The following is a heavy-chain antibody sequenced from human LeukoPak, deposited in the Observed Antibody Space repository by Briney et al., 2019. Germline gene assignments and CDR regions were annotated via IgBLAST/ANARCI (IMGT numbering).Heavy chain of an antibody. J-gene: IGHJ4*02. D-gene: IGHD1-26*01. CDR3: ARQKQSHGNFDY. CDR2: LGIAGDT. CDR1: GFTVSSYA. Sequence: GGSLRLSCAASGFTVSSYALHWVRQPLGKGLEWVSALGIAGDTFYPGSVKGRFTISRENAKNSLYLQMNSLRAEDTAMYYCARQKQSHGNFDYWGLGTLVTVSS. V-gene: IGHV3-13*01.